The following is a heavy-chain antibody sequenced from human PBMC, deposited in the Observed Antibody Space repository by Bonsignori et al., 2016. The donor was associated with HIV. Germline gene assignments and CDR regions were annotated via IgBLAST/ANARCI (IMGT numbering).Heavy chain of an antibody. D-gene: IGHD2-15*01. Sequence: ASVKVSCKASGYTFTSYYMNWVRQAPGQGLEWMGIINPSVGSTGYAQKFRGRVTMTRDRSTSTVYMELSSLRSEDTAVYYCARDQAELPFDYWGQGTLVTVSS. J-gene: IGHJ4*02. V-gene: IGHV1-46*01. CDR1: GYTFTSYY. CDR3: ARDQAELPFDY. CDR2: INPSVGST.